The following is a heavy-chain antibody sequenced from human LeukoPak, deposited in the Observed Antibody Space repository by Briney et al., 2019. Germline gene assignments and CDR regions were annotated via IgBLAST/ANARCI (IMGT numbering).Heavy chain of an antibody. CDR3: ARVFGNYYDNSAFSPFDY. D-gene: IGHD3-22*01. Sequence: GGSLRLSCAASGFTFSSYWMHWVRQAPGKGLEWVANIKQDGSEKYYVDSVKGRFTISRDNAKNSLYLQINSLRAEDTAVYYCARVFGNYYDNSAFSPFDYWGQGTLVTVSS. V-gene: IGHV3-7*05. CDR2: IKQDGSEK. J-gene: IGHJ4*02. CDR1: GFTFSSYW.